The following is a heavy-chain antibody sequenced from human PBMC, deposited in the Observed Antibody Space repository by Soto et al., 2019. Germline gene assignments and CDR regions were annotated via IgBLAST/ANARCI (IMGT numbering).Heavy chain of an antibody. Sequence: EVQLLESGGGLVQPGGSLRLSCAASGFTFSSYAMNWVRQAPGKGLEWVSVIRGSDGSTYYADSVKGRFTISRDNSMNTRNRQMNSLRAEDTAVYYCARRSSSWYFDYWGQGTLVTVSS. CDR2: IRGSDGST. CDR3: ARRSSSWYFDY. CDR1: GFTFSSYA. D-gene: IGHD6-13*01. J-gene: IGHJ4*02. V-gene: IGHV3-23*01.